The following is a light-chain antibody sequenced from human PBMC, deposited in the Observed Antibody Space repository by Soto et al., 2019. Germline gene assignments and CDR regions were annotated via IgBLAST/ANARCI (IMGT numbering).Light chain of an antibody. V-gene: IGLV1-40*01. CDR2: GNN. CDR1: ASSIAARYD. CDR3: QSYDNSLNEWV. Sequence: QSVLTQPPSVSRAPGQRVTISCTGTASSIAARYDVHWYQQIPGKAPKLLIYGNNNRPSGVPDRFSASKSGISASLAITGLLADDEADYYCQSYDNSLNEWVFGGGTKLTVL. J-gene: IGLJ3*02.